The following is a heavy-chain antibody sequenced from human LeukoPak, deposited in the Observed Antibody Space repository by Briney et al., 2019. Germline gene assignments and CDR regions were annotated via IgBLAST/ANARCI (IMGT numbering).Heavy chain of an antibody. CDR3: ASHLGGDTAMAR. Sequence: PGGSLRLSCTASGFTFDDYAMHWVRQAPGKGLEWVSGISWNSGSIGYADSVKGRFTISRDNAKNSLYLQMNSLRAEDTAVYYCASHLGGDTAMARWGQGTLVTVSS. CDR1: GFTFDDYA. D-gene: IGHD5-18*01. J-gene: IGHJ4*02. V-gene: IGHV3-9*01. CDR2: ISWNSGSI.